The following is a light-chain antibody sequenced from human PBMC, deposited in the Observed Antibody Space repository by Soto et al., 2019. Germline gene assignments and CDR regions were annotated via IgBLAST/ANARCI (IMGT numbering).Light chain of an antibody. CDR2: DVS. CDR3: RPYTSSNTPQTV. V-gene: IGLV2-14*03. J-gene: IGLJ1*01. CDR1: SSEVGGYNY. Sequence: QSVLTEPASGSGSTGQSITIPSTGTSSEVGGYNYVSWYQHHPGKAPKLMIYDVSNRPSGVSNRFSGSKSGNTASLTISALQPEDEVLYYCRPYTSSNTPQTVLRTGRKGT.